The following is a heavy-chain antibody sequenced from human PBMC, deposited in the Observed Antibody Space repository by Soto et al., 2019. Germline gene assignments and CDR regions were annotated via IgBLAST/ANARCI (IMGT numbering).Heavy chain of an antibody. Sequence: SETLSLTCSVSIGSVSSGSYSWSWIRQPPGKGLEWIGYIYYSGSTDYSPSLKSRVTISVDTSKNQFSLKLRSVTAADTAVYYFARVSVSCTYYFAYWGQGTPVTVSS. D-gene: IGHD2-2*01. V-gene: IGHV4-61*01. CDR2: IYYSGST. CDR1: IGSVSSGSYS. CDR3: ARVSVSCTYYFAY. J-gene: IGHJ4*02.